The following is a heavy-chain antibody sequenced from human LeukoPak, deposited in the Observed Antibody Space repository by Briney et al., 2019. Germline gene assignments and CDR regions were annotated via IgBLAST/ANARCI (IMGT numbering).Heavy chain of an antibody. CDR1: GGSISSYY. CDR2: TYYSGST. J-gene: IGHJ3*02. V-gene: IGHV4-59*01. D-gene: IGHD1-26*01. Sequence: SETLSLTCTVSGGSISSYYWSWIRQPPGKGLEWIGYTYYSGSTNYNPSLKSRVTISVDTSKNQFSLKLSSVTAADTAVYYCARTIVGATTRAFDIWGQGTMVTVSS. CDR3: ARTIVGATTRAFDI.